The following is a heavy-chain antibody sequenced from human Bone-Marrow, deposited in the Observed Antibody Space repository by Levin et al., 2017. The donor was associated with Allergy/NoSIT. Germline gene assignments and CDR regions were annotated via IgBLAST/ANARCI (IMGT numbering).Heavy chain of an antibody. CDR1: GFTFSSYS. J-gene: IGHJ4*02. V-gene: IGHV3-21*01. Sequence: GGSLRLSCAASGFTFSSYSMNWVRQAPGKGLEWVSSISSSSSYIYYADSVKGRFTISRDNAKNSLYLQMNSLRAEDTAVYYCARGMTYYYDNRESTYGSLDYWGQGTLVTVSS. CDR2: ISSSSSYI. D-gene: IGHD3-22*01. CDR3: ARGMTYYYDNRESTYGSLDY.